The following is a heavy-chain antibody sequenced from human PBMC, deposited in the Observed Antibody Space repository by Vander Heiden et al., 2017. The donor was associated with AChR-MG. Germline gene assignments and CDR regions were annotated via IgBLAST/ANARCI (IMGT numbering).Heavy chain of an antibody. Sequence: QVQLVQSGAEVKKPGASVKVSCTASGYTFTGYYMHWVRQAPGQGLEWMGWINPNSGGTNYAQKFQGRVTMTRDTSISTAYMELSRLRSDDTAVYYCARNYDILTGPLSGDVWGQGTTVTVSS. CDR3: ARNYDILTGPLSGDV. CDR2: INPNSGGT. J-gene: IGHJ6*02. D-gene: IGHD3-9*01. V-gene: IGHV1-2*02. CDR1: GYTFTGYY.